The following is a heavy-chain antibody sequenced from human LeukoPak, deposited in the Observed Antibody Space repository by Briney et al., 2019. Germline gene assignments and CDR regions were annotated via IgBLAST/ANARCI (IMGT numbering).Heavy chain of an antibody. CDR3: AKDRYDY. V-gene: IGHV3-30*18. CDR2: ISYDGSNK. CDR1: GFTFSSYG. J-gene: IGHJ4*02. Sequence: GRSLRLSCAASGFTFSSYGMHWVRQAPGKGLEWVAVISYDGSNKYYADSVKGRFTISRDNSKNTLYLQMNSLRAEDTAVYYCAKDRYDYWGQGTLVTVSS.